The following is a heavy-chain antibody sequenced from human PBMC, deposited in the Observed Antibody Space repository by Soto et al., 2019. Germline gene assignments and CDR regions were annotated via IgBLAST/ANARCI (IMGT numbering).Heavy chain of an antibody. CDR2: INPNSGGT. D-gene: IGHD5-12*01. CDR1: GYTFTGYY. CDR3: ARVGVATISSSSSWYFDY. V-gene: IGHV1-2*04. J-gene: IGHJ4*02. Sequence: ASVKVSCKASGYTFTGYYMHWVRQAPGQGLEWMGWINPNSGGTNYAQKFQGWVTMTRDTSISTAYMELSRLRSDDTAVYYCARVGVATISSSSSWYFDYWGQGTLVTVSS.